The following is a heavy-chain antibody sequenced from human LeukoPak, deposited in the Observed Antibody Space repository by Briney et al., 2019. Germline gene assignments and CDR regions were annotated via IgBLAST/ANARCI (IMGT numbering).Heavy chain of an antibody. CDR3: ARERAITMVRGPFDY. J-gene: IGHJ4*02. V-gene: IGHV1-46*01. CDR2: INPSGGTT. CDR1: GYSFIIYY. Sequence: ASVKVSCKASGYSFIIYYIHWVRQAPGQGLEWMGIINPSGGTTTYAQKFQGRVTMTRDTSTSTVSMELSSLRSEDTAVYYCARERAITMVRGPFDYWGQGTLVAVSS. D-gene: IGHD3-10*01.